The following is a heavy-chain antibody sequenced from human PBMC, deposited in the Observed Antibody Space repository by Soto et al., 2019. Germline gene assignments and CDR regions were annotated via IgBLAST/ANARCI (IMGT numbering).Heavy chain of an antibody. CDR3: ARASSRYCSGGSCYLDY. Sequence: VASVKVSCKASGYTFTGYYMHWVRQAPGQGLEWMGWINPNSGGTNYAQKFQGWVTMTRDTSISTAYMELSRLRSDDTAVYYCARASSRYCSGGSCYLDYWGQGTLVTVSS. D-gene: IGHD2-15*01. J-gene: IGHJ4*02. CDR2: INPNSGGT. V-gene: IGHV1-2*04. CDR1: GYTFTGYY.